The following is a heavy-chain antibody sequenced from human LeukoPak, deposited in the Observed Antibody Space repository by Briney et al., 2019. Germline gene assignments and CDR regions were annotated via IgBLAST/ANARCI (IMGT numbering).Heavy chain of an antibody. CDR2: INSDGSTP. CDR1: GFTFSTYW. Sequence: GGSLRLSCAASGFTFSTYWMHWVRQAPGKGLVWVSRINSDGSTPSYADSVKGRFTISRDNAKNTLYLQMNSLRAEDTAVYYCATSSDTAMVSDYWGQGTLVTVSS. J-gene: IGHJ4*02. V-gene: IGHV3-74*01. CDR3: ATSSDTAMVSDY. D-gene: IGHD5-18*01.